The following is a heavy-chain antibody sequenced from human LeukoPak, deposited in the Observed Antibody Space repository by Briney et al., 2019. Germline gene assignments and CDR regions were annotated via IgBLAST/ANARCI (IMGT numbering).Heavy chain of an antibody. CDR2: IYYSGST. CDR3: ARARYSSSLFDP. J-gene: IGHJ5*02. CDR1: GGSISSYY. Sequence: SETLSLTCTVSGGSISSYYWGWIRQPPGKGLEWIGSIYYSGSTYYNPSLKSRVTISVDTSKNQFSLKLSSVTAADTAVYYCARARYSSSLFDPWGQGTLVTVSS. D-gene: IGHD6-13*01. V-gene: IGHV4-39*07.